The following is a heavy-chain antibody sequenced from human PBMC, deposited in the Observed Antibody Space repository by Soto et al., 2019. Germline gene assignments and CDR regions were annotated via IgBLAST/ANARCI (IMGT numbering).Heavy chain of an antibody. V-gene: IGHV1-18*01. CDR1: GYTFTSYG. Sequence: ASVKVSCKASGYTFTSYGISWVRQAPGQGLEWMGWINAYNGNTKYSQKFQGRVTMTTDTSASTAYMELSSLRSEDTAVYYCARGGSLYWYFDLWGRGTLVTVSS. CDR2: INAYNGNT. CDR3: ARGGSLYWYFDL. J-gene: IGHJ2*01. D-gene: IGHD1-26*01.